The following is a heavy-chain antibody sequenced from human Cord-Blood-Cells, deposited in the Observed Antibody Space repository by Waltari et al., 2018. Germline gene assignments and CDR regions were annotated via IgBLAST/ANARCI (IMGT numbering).Heavy chain of an antibody. J-gene: IGHJ4*02. CDR3: ARARRGWVDY. CDR1: GGTFSSYA. Sequence: QVQLVQSGAEVKKPGASVEAPCKASGGTFSSYAISWGRQAPEQGLEWMGGILPIFGTANYAQKFQGRVTITADESTSTAYMELSSLRSEDTAVYYCARARRGWVDYWGQGTLVTVSS. V-gene: IGHV1-69*01. CDR2: ILPIFGTA. D-gene: IGHD1-26*01.